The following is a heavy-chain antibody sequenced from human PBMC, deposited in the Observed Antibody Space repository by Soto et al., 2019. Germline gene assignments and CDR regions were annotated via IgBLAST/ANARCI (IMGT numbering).Heavy chain of an antibody. CDR2: IHYAGST. J-gene: IGHJ6*02. D-gene: IGHD3-16*01. CDR1: GGSGSSAAYY. CDR3: ARDFSLPIELGGYYYYGLDV. Sequence: QVQLQESGPGLVKPSETLSLTCTVSGGSGSSAAYYWSWIRQPPGKGLEWIGHIHYAGSTYYNPSLKSRVTISIRTSKNQFSLNLSSVTAADTAVYYCARDFSLPIELGGYYYYGLDVWGQGTTVTVSS. V-gene: IGHV4-61*08.